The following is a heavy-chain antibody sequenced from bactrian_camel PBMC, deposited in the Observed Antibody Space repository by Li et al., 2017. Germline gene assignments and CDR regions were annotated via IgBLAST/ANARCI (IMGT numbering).Heavy chain of an antibody. CDR2: INTQLGTT. Sequence: HVQLVESGGGSVEAGGTLRLSCAASGDTYCMAWFRQAPGKERVGVASINTQLGTTYYADPVKGRFTISRDNAKNMVYLHMTSLKPEDTGVYYCVRDYKSGDYRDDFGYWGQGTQVTVS. J-gene: IGHJ6*01. CDR3: VRDYKSGDYRDDFGY. D-gene: IGHD4*01. V-gene: IGHV3S63*01. CDR1: GDTYC.